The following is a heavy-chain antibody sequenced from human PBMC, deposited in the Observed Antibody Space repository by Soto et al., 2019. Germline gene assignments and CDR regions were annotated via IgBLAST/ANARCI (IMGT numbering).Heavy chain of an antibody. V-gene: IGHV2-5*02. CDR2: IYWDDDK. CDR3: AHTIKYDFWSGYLFNAFDI. CDR1: GFSLSTSGVG. Sequence: QITLKESGPTLVKPTQTLTLTCTFSGFSLSTSGVGVGWIRQPPGKALEWLALIYWDDDKRYSPSLKSRLTIHKDTSKNQVVLTMTNMDPVDTATYYCAHTIKYDFWSGYLFNAFDIWGQGTMVTVSS. J-gene: IGHJ3*02. D-gene: IGHD3-3*01.